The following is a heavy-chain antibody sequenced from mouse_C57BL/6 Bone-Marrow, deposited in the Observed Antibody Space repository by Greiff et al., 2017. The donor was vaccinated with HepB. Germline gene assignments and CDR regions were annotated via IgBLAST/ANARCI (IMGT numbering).Heavy chain of an antibody. J-gene: IGHJ3*01. D-gene: IGHD2-3*01. Sequence: QVQLKESGAELVRPGASVTLSCKASGYTFTDYEMHWVKQTPVHGLEWIGAIDPETGGTAYNQKFKGKAILTADKSSSTAYMELRSLTSEDSAVYYCTDGYYSAWFAYWGQGTLVTVSA. CDR3: TDGYYSAWFAY. CDR2: IDPETGGT. CDR1: GYTFTDYE. V-gene: IGHV1-15*01.